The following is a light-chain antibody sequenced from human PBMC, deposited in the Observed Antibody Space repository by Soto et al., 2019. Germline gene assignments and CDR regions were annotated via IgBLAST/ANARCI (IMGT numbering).Light chain of an antibody. Sequence: EIVMTQSPATLSVSLGERATLSCRASQTVSSNLAWYQQKPGQAPRLVIYGASTRATAIPARFSGSGSATEFTLTISSLQSEDFAVYYCQQYYNWPTFGQGTKVEIK. CDR3: QQYYNWPT. J-gene: IGKJ1*01. V-gene: IGKV3-15*01. CDR2: GAS. CDR1: QTVSSN.